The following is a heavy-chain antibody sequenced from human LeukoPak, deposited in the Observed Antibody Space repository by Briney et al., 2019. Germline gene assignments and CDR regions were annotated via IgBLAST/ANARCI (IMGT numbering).Heavy chain of an antibody. CDR2: ISAYNGNT. CDR1: GYTFTSYG. Sequence: ASVKVSCKASGYTFTSYGISWVRQAPGQGLEWMGWISAYNGNTNYAQKLQGRVTMTTDTSTSTAYMELRSLRSDDTAVYYCARDARLNNYCSGGSCYFDYWGHGTLVTVSS. D-gene: IGHD2-15*01. J-gene: IGHJ4*01. V-gene: IGHV1-18*01. CDR3: ARDARLNNYCSGGSCYFDY.